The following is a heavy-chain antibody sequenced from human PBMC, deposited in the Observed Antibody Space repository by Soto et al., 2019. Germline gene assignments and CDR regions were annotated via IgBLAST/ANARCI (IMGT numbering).Heavy chain of an antibody. CDR2: MNPNSGNT. J-gene: IGHJ5*02. Sequence: ASVKVSCKASGYTFTSYDINWVRQATGQGLEWMGWMNPNSGNTGYAHKFQGRVTMTRNTSISTAYMELSSLRSEDTAVYYCVRGLRTNWFDPWGQGTLVTVSS. CDR3: VRGLRTNWFDP. V-gene: IGHV1-8*01. CDR1: GYTFTSYD.